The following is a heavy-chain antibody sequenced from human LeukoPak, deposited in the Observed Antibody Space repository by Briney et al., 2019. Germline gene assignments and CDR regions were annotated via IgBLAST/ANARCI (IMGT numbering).Heavy chain of an antibody. D-gene: IGHD6-13*01. Sequence: ASVKVSCKASGYSFTGYYLHWVRQAPGQGPGWMGWINPNTGDTKNAQKFQGRVTMTRDTSISTGYMELTRLKFDDTAVYYCARVWGSSWKDDAFDIWGQGTMVTVSS. CDR1: GYSFTGYY. CDR2: INPNTGDT. V-gene: IGHV1-2*02. CDR3: ARVWGSSWKDDAFDI. J-gene: IGHJ3*02.